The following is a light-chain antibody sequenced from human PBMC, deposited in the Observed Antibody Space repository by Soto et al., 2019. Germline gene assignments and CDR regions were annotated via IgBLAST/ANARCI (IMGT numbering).Light chain of an antibody. J-gene: IGLJ1*01. V-gene: IGLV2-14*01. CDR3: SSYSSSSTFV. Sequence: QSALIQPASVSGSPGQSITISCTGTSSDIGGYNYVSWYQQPPGKAPKLMIYDVTTLPSGVSDRLSGSKSGNTASLTISGLQAEDEADYYCSSYSSSSTFVFGSGTKLTVL. CDR2: DVT. CDR1: SSDIGGYNY.